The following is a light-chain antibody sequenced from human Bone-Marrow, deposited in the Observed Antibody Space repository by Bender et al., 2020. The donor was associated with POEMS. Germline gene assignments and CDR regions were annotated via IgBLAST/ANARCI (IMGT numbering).Light chain of an antibody. Sequence: QSVLTQPPSVSGAPGQRVTISCTGSSSNIGAGYDVHWYQRLPGTAPKLLIYGNSNRPSGVPDRVSGSKSGTSASLAITGLQAEDEADYYCQSSDNSLSGPYVLFGGGTKLTVL. V-gene: IGLV1-40*01. CDR3: QSSDNSLSGPYVL. CDR1: SSNIGAGYD. J-gene: IGLJ2*01. CDR2: GNS.